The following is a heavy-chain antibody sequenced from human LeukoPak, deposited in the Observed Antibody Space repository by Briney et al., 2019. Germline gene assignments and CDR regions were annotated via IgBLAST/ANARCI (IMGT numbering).Heavy chain of an antibody. CDR2: IKQDGSEK. V-gene: IGHV3-7*01. J-gene: IGHJ6*02. CDR1: GFTFSSYW. D-gene: IGHD3-22*01. Sequence: GGSLRLSCAASGFTFSSYWMSWVRQAPGKGLEWVANIKQDGSEKYYVDSVKGRFTISRDNAKNSLYLQMNSLRAEDTAVYYCARELYYYDSSGSVDYYGMDAWGQGTTVTVSS. CDR3: ARELYYYDSSGSVDYYGMDA.